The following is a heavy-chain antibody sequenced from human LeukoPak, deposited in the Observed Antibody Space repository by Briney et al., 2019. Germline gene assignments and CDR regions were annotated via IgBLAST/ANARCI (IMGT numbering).Heavy chain of an antibody. V-gene: IGHV3-23*01. CDR3: ARAPTYGSGSSFDY. CDR1: GFTFSSYG. D-gene: IGHD3-10*01. J-gene: IGHJ4*02. Sequence: QTGGSLRLSCAASGFTFSSYGMSWVRQAPGKGLEWVSDISGSGGATYYADSVKGRFTISRDKSKNTLCLQMNSLRAEDTAVYYCARAPTYGSGSSFDYWGQGTLVTASS. CDR2: ISGSGGAT.